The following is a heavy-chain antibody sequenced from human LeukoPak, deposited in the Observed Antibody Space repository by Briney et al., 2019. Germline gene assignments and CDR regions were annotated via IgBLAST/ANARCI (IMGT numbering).Heavy chain of an antibody. CDR1: GYTFTGYY. D-gene: IGHD3-22*01. CDR2: TNPNSGGT. Sequence: ASVKVSCKASGYTFTGYYMHWVRQAPGQGLEWMGRTNPNSGGTNYAQKFQGRVTMTRDTSISTAYMELSRLRSDDTAVYYCARATYYYDSSGPSFDYWGQGTLVTVSS. J-gene: IGHJ4*02. V-gene: IGHV1-2*06. CDR3: ARATYYYDSSGPSFDY.